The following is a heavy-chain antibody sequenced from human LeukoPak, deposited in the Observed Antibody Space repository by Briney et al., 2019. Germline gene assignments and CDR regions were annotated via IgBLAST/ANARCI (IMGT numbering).Heavy chain of an antibody. CDR1: GGSFNIYA. J-gene: IGHJ6*03. V-gene: IGHV1-69*06. D-gene: IGHD1-26*01. CDR3: AKQGGARQDYYMDV. CDR2: IIPVFGSS. Sequence: SVNVSSKASGGSFNIYAITWVRQAPGQGVEWMGRIIPVFGSSNYAQKFQDRVTLTADIASNTAYMELNSLASEDTAVYFCAKQGGARQDYYMDVWGKGTTVIVSS.